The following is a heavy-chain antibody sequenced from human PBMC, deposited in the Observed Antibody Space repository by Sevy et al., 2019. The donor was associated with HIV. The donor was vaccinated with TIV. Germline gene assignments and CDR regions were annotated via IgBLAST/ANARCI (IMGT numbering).Heavy chain of an antibody. D-gene: IGHD5-18*01. CDR3: AKDQGYIYTGNAFDI. J-gene: IGHJ3*02. CDR1: GFTFSSYA. Sequence: GSLRLSCTASGFTFSSYAMSWVRQAPGKGLEWVSGIVGSGGSTYNADSVKGRFTISRDNSKNTLHLQMNSLRAEDTAVYYCAKDQGYIYTGNAFDIWGQGTMVTVSS. V-gene: IGHV3-23*01. CDR2: IVGSGGST.